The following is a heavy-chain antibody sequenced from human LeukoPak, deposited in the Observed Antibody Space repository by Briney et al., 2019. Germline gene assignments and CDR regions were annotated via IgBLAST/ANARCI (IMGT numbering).Heavy chain of an antibody. D-gene: IGHD5-12*01. Sequence: SETLSLTCTVSGGSISSYYWSWIRQPPGKGLEWIGYIYYSGSTNYNPSLKSRVTISVDTSKNQFSLKLSSVTAADTAVYYCARIAATIGADYFDYWGQGTLVTASS. V-gene: IGHV4-59*01. CDR1: GGSISSYY. J-gene: IGHJ4*02. CDR3: ARIAATIGADYFDY. CDR2: IYYSGST.